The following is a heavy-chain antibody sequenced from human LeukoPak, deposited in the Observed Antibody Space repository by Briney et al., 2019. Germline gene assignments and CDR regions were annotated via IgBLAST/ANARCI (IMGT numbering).Heavy chain of an antibody. Sequence: GASVKVSCKAPGYTFTNYYMHWVRQAPGQGLEWMGIINPSGGTTGYAQKFQGRLTMTRDASTSTVYMELSSLRSEDTAVYYCARDLDSSGHGDYFDYWGQGTLVTVSS. CDR1: GYTFTNYY. J-gene: IGHJ4*02. V-gene: IGHV1-46*01. D-gene: IGHD6-19*01. CDR2: INPSGGTT. CDR3: ARDLDSSGHGDYFDY.